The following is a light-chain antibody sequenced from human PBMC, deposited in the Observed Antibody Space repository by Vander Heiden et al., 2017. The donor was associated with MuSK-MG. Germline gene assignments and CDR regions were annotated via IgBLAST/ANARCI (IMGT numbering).Light chain of an antibody. CDR3: QQDGSSPTT. CDR2: GAS. J-gene: IGKJ1*01. CDR1: QSVSSSY. Sequence: EIVLTQSPGTLSLSPGERATLSCRASQSVSSSYLAWYQQKPGQAPRLLLYGASSSATGIPDRFSGSGSGTDFTLTISRLEPEDFAVYYCQQDGSSPTTFGQGTKVEIK. V-gene: IGKV3-20*01.